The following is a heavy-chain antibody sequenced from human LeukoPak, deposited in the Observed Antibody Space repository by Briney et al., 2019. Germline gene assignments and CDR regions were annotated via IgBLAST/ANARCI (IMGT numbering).Heavy chain of an antibody. CDR2: IYYSGST. CDR1: GGSLSSHY. Sequence: PSETLSLTCTVSGGSLSSHYWSWIRQPPGKGLEWIGYIYYSGSTNYNPSLKSRVTISVGTSKNQFSLKLSSVTAADTAVYYCARYSGSYWTSYFDYWGQGTLVTVSS. CDR3: ARYSGSYWTSYFDY. D-gene: IGHD1-26*01. J-gene: IGHJ4*02. V-gene: IGHV4-59*11.